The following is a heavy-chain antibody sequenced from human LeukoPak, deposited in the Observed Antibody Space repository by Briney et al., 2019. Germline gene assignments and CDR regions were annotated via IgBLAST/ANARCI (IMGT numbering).Heavy chain of an antibody. Sequence: AGGSLRLSCAASGFTFSSYNMNWVRQAPGKGLEWVSSISSSSDYIYYADSVKGRFTISRDNAKNSLYLQMKSLRAEDTAVYYCARGKTSQNIVTRKTYNWFDPWGQGTLVTVSS. CDR1: GFTFSSYN. CDR2: ISSSSDYI. V-gene: IGHV3-21*01. J-gene: IGHJ5*02. D-gene: IGHD2/OR15-2a*01. CDR3: ARGKTSQNIVTRKTYNWFDP.